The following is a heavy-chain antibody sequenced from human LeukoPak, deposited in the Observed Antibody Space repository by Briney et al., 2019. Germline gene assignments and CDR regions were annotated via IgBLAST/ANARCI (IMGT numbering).Heavy chain of an antibody. D-gene: IGHD3-10*01. V-gene: IGHV3-53*01. CDR1: GFTVSSNY. Sequence: PGGSLRLSCAASGFTVSSNYMSWVRQAPGKGLEWVSVIYSGGSTYYADSVKGRFTISRDNAKNSLYLQMNSLRAEDTAVYYCARSGGSGSYINWFDPWGQGTLVTVSS. CDR3: ARSGGSGSYINWFDP. CDR2: IYSGGST. J-gene: IGHJ5*02.